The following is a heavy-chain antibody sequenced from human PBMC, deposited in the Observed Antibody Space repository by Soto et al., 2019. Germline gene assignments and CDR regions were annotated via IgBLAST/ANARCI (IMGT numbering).Heavy chain of an antibody. Sequence: GGSLRLSCAASGVIVTNNPMSWVRQAPGKGLEWVSVIHTGGTTYYADSVKGRFTISRDISRNTLHLQMNSLRAEDTAVYFCAREIVFGDKRDYHYGLDVCGQVTTVTVSS. D-gene: IGHD4-17*01. CDR3: AREIVFGDKRDYHYGLDV. CDR1: GVIVTNNP. V-gene: IGHV3-66*01. CDR2: IHTGGTT. J-gene: IGHJ6*02.